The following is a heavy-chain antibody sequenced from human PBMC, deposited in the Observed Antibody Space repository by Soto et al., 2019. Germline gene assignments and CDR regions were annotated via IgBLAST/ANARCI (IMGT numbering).Heavy chain of an antibody. V-gene: IGHV3-30-3*01. D-gene: IGHD2-2*01. CDR3: AIPFKPAPSR. CDR2: ISYDGSNK. CDR1: GFTFSSYA. J-gene: IGHJ4*02. Sequence: GGSLRLSCAASGFTFSSYAMHWVRQAPGKELEWVAVISYDGSNKYYADSVKGRFTISRDNSKNTLYLQMNSLRAEDTAVYYCAIPFKPAPSRWGQGTLVTVSS.